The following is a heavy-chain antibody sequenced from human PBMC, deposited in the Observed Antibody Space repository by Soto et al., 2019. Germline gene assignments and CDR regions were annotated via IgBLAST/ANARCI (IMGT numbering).Heavy chain of an antibody. D-gene: IGHD3-16*01. J-gene: IGHJ4*02. CDR3: ARDLETRGGGG. CDR2: IWYDGSNT. CDR1: GFAFHGYA. Sequence: QVQLVESGGGVVQPGRSLRLSCAASGFAFHGYAMHWVRQAPGKGLEWVAIIWYDGSNTYYGDSVKGRFTISRDNSKNTVYLQMNSLRVEDTAVYYCARDLETRGGGGGGQGILVTVSS. V-gene: IGHV3-33*01.